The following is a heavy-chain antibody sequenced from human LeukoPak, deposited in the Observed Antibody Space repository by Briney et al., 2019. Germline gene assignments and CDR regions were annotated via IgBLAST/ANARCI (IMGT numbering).Heavy chain of an antibody. D-gene: IGHD3-22*01. J-gene: IGHJ4*02. CDR3: ARGFDSRFFDK. V-gene: IGHV3-7*01. Sequence: GGSLRLSCAASGFTSSSYWMTWIRQAPGKGLEWVANIKQDGTEKYYVDSVKGRFTISRDNAKNSLYLQMNSLRAEDTAVYFCARGFDSRFFDKWGQGTLVTVSS. CDR1: GFTSSSYW. CDR2: IKQDGTEK.